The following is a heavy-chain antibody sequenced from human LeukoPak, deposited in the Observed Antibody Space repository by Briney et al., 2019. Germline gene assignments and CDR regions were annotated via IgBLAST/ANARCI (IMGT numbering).Heavy chain of an antibody. Sequence: GGSLRLSCAASGFTFSDYWMHWVRQAPGTGLVWVSDIKGDGSSTRYADSVKGRFTISRDNSKNTLYLQMNSLRAEDTAVYYCASYTAPSSCFDYWGQGTLVTVSS. J-gene: IGHJ4*02. V-gene: IGHV3-74*01. CDR3: ASYTAPSSCFDY. CDR1: GFTFSDYW. CDR2: IKGDGSST. D-gene: IGHD5-18*01.